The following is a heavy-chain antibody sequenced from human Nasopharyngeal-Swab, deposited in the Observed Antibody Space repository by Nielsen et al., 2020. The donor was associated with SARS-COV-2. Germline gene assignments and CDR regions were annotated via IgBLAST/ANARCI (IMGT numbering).Heavy chain of an antibody. J-gene: IGHJ5*02. CDR2: IYYSGST. Sequence: PGKGLEWIGSIYYSGSTYYNPSLKSRVTISVDTSKNQFSLKLSSVTAADTAVYYCARHAEVLRYFDWVYREGWFDPWGQGTPVTVSS. CDR3: ARHAEVLRYFDWVYREGWFDP. V-gene: IGHV4-39*01. D-gene: IGHD3-9*01.